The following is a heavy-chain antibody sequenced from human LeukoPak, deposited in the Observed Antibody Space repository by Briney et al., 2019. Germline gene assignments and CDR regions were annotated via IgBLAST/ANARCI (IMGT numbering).Heavy chain of an antibody. CDR3: AYMRGLYYGIDY. V-gene: IGHV3-23*01. J-gene: IGHJ4*02. D-gene: IGHD3-10*01. CDR1: GFTFSSYA. CDR2: ISGSDGST. Sequence: GGSLRLSCAASGFTFSSYAMTWVRQAPGKGLEWVSSISGSDGSTYYADSVKGRFTISRDNSKNTLYLQMNSLRAEDTAVYYCAYMRGLYYGIDYWGQGTLVTVCS.